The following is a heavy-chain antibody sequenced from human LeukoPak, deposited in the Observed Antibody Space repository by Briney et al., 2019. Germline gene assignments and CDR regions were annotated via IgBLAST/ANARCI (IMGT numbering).Heavy chain of an antibody. Sequence: ASVKVSCKASGYTFTSYYMHWVRQAPGQGLEWMGIINPSGGSTSYAQKFQGRVTMTRDTSTSTVYMELSSLRSEDTAVYYCARDLSPYGSGSYYSFDPWGQGTLVTVSS. V-gene: IGHV1-46*01. CDR2: INPSGGST. J-gene: IGHJ5*02. D-gene: IGHD3-10*01. CDR3: ARDLSPYGSGSYYSFDP. CDR1: GYTFTSYY.